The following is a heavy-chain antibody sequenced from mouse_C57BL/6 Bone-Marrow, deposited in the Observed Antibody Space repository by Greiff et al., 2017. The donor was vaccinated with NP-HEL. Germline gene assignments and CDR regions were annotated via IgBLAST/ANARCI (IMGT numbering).Heavy chain of an antibody. V-gene: IGHV1-82*01. J-gene: IGHJ2*01. CDR3: ARCGFDY. Sequence: VQLQESGPELVKPGASVKISCKASGYAFSSSWMNWVKQRPGKGLEWIGRIYPGDGDTNYNGKFKGKATLTADKSSSTAYMQLSSQTSEDSAVYFCARCGFDYWGQGTTLTVSS. CDR1: GYAFSSSW. CDR2: IYPGDGDT.